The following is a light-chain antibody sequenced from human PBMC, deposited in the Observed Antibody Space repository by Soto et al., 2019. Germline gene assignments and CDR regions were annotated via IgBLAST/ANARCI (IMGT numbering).Light chain of an antibody. CDR2: EVT. V-gene: IGLV2-8*01. CDR1: SSDVGGYNY. CDR3: SSFAGGGNPVL. J-gene: IGLJ2*01. Sequence: QSALTQPPSASGSLGQSVTISCTGTSSDVGGYNYVSWHQQHPGKAPKVMIYEVTERPPGVPDRFSGSKSGNTASLTVSGLQAEDEADYYCSSFAGGGNPVLLGGGIKLTVL.